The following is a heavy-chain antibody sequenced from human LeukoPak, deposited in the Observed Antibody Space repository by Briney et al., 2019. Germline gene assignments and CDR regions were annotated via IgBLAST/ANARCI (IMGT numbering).Heavy chain of an antibody. CDR2: INPNSGGT. D-gene: IGHD4-17*01. Sequence: ASVKVSCKASGYTFTGYYMHWVRQAPGQGLEWMGWINPNSGGTNYAQRFQGRVTMTRDTSISTAYMELSRLRSDDTAVYYCARGNGDYDVWFDPWGQGTLVTVSS. J-gene: IGHJ5*02. CDR1: GYTFTGYY. V-gene: IGHV1-2*02. CDR3: ARGNGDYDVWFDP.